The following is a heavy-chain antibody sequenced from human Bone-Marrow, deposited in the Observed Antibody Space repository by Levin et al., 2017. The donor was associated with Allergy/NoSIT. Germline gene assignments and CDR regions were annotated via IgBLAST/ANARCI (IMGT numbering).Heavy chain of an antibody. J-gene: IGHJ4*02. CDR2: ISSSGSTI. D-gene: IGHD1-26*01. CDR1: GFTFSSYE. V-gene: IGHV3-48*03. CDR3: ARVKWELLGAFDY. Sequence: RAGGSLRLSCAASGFTFSSYEMNWVRQAPGKGLEWVSYISSSGSTIYYADSVKGRFTISRDNAKNSLYLQMNSLRAEDTAVYYCARVKWELLGAFDYWGQGTLVTVSS.